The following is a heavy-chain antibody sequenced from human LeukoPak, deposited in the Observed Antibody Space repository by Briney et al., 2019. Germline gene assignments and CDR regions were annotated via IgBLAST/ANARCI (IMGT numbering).Heavy chain of an antibody. D-gene: IGHD2-15*01. Sequence: SVKVSCKASGGTFSSYAISWVRPAPGQGLEWMGGIIPIFGTANYAQKFQGRVTITADESTSTAYMELSSLRSEDTAVYYCARDALGSGERPVDYGMDVWGQGTTVTVSS. CDR1: GGTFSSYA. J-gene: IGHJ6*02. V-gene: IGHV1-69*01. CDR2: IIPIFGTA. CDR3: ARDALGSGERPVDYGMDV.